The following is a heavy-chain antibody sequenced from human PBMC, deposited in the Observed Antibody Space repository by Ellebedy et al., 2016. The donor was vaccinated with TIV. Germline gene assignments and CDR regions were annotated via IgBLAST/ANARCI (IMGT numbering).Heavy chain of an antibody. V-gene: IGHV3-30*03. CDR2: ISYDGSNK. CDR3: ARDSSGIARKYDFDY. D-gene: IGHD3-22*01. CDR1: GFTFSSYG. J-gene: IGHJ4*02. Sequence: GESLKISCAASGFTFSSYGMHWVRQAPGKGLEWVAVISYDGSNKYYADSVKGRFTISRDNSKNTLYLQMNSLRAEDTAVYYCARDSSGIARKYDFDYWGQGTLVTVSS.